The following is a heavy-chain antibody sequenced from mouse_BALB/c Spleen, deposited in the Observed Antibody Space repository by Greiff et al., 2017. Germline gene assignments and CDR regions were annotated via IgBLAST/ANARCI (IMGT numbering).Heavy chain of an antibody. CDR2: ISSGSSTI. CDR3: ARRYYGSSYLDY. CDR1: GFTFSSFG. Sequence: EVQRVESGGGLVQPGGSRKLSCAASGFTFSSFGMHWVRQAPEKGLEWVAYISSGSSTIYYADTVKGRFTISRDNPKNTLFLQMTSLRSEDTAMYYCARRYYGSSYLDYWGQGTTLTVSS. V-gene: IGHV5-17*02. D-gene: IGHD1-1*01. J-gene: IGHJ2*01.